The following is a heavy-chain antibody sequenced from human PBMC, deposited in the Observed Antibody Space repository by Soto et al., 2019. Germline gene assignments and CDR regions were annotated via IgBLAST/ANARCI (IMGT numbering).Heavy chain of an antibody. CDR3: GTSSRKDYHFAMDV. Sequence: GSLRLSCAASGFNVSSSDMSWVRQVPGEGLEWVSVIYSGGSTHDADYVKGRFSVSRDTSKNTVDLQMNSLRVDDTAVYYCGTSSRKDYHFAMDVWGQGTAVTVSS. D-gene: IGHD6-6*01. V-gene: IGHV3-53*01. CDR1: GFNVSSSD. J-gene: IGHJ6*02. CDR2: IYSGGST.